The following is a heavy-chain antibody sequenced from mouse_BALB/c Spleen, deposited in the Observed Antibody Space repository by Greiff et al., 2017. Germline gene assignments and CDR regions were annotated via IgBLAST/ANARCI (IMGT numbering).Heavy chain of an antibody. Sequence: VQGVESGPGLVAPSQSLSITCTVSGFSLTSYGVHWVRQPPGKGLEWLGVIWAGGSTNYNSALMSRLSISKDNSKSQVFLKMNSLQTDDTAMYYWARDRGDWPLFDYWGQGTTLTVSS. CDR3: ARDRGDWPLFDY. V-gene: IGHV2-9*02. D-gene: IGHD2-13*01. CDR2: IWAGGST. J-gene: IGHJ2*01. CDR1: GFSLTSYG.